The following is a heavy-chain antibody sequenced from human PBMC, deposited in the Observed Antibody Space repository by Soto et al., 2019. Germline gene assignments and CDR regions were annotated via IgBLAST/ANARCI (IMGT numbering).Heavy chain of an antibody. CDR3: ATAKTGYSSGFFDY. CDR1: GLTVSNNH. D-gene: IGHD6-19*01. CDR2: FYSGGTT. V-gene: IGHV3-53*01. Sequence: PGGSLRLSCAASGLTVSNNHMNWVRQAPGKGLEWVSLFYSGGTTYYVDSVKGRFTISRDNSKNTLYLQMNNVRGEDTAVYYCATAKTGYSSGFFDYWGPGTVVTVSS. J-gene: IGHJ4*02.